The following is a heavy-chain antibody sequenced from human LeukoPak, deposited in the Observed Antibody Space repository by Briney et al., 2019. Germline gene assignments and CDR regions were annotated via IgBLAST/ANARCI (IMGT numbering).Heavy chain of an antibody. CDR2: IGTSSSTT. D-gene: IGHD6-25*01. CDR3: ARFAAGGSYYYYMDV. Sequence: GGSLRLSCAASGFTFSTYTMNWVRQPPGKGLEWVSNIGTSSSTTYYADSVKGRFTISRDNAKNSLYLQMNSLRADDTAVYYCARFAAGGSYYYYMDVWGKGTTVTVSS. V-gene: IGHV3-48*01. J-gene: IGHJ6*03. CDR1: GFTFSTYT.